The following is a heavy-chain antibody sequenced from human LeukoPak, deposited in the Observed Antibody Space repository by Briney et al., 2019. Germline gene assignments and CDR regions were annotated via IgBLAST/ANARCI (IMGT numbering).Heavy chain of an antibody. CDR2: INPNSGGT. CDR1: GYTFTGYY. J-gene: IGHJ6*02. V-gene: IGHV1-2*04. D-gene: IGHD6-19*01. CDR3: ARATGYAVAYELGYYYGMDV. Sequence: ASVKVSCKASGYTFTGYYMHWVRQAPGQGLEWMGWINPNSGGTNYAQKFQGWVTMTRDTSISTAYMELSRLRSDDTAVYYCARATGYAVAYELGYYYGMDVWGQGTTVTVSS.